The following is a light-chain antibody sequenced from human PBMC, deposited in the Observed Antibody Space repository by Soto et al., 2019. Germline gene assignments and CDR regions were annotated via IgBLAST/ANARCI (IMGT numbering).Light chain of an antibody. CDR1: QSVNSK. V-gene: IGKV3-15*01. CDR3: QQYNNGYT. CDR2: GAS. Sequence: EIVMTQSPDTLSVSPGERATLSCRASQSVNSKLGWYQQKGGQAPRLLIYGASTRATGIPDRFSGSGSGTEFTLTISSLLSDDSAVDYCQQYNNGYTFGQGTRLEIK. J-gene: IGKJ2*01.